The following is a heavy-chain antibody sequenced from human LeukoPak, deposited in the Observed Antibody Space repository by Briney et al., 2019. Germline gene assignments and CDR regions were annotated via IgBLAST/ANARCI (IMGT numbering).Heavy chain of an antibody. CDR3: AKRPADCSSIGCPLINFYYSGMDV. D-gene: IGHD2-2*01. J-gene: IGHJ6*02. V-gene: IGHV1-18*01. Sequence: GASVKVSCKASGYTFTSYGISWVRQAPGQGLEWMGWISAYNGNTNYAQKLQGRVTMTTDTSTSTAYMELRSLRSDDTAVYYCAKRPADCSSIGCPLINFYYSGMDVWGQGTTVTVSS. CDR1: GYTFTSYG. CDR2: ISAYNGNT.